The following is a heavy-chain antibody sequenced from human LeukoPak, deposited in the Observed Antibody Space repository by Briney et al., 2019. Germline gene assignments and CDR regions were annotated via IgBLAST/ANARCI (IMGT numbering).Heavy chain of an antibody. CDR2: ISSNGVNT. J-gene: IGHJ4*02. Sequence: GGSLRPSCAASGFTSSSYAMTWVPQAPGKGLEWVSLISSNGVNTYYADSVKGRFTISRDNSKNTLYVQMNSLRAEDTAGYHCAKVNWGSRCFDYWGQGTLVTVSS. D-gene: IGHD7-27*01. CDR3: AKVNWGSRCFDY. V-gene: IGHV3-23*01. CDR1: GFTSSSYA.